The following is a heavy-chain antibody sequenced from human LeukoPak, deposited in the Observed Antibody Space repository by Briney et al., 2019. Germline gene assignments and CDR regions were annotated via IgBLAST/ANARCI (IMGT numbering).Heavy chain of an antibody. CDR2: LHHSGST. J-gene: IGHJ4*02. CDR3: ARRDGPFDF. CDR1: GDSISNYY. Sequence: PSETLSLTCAVYGDSISNYYWSWIRQPPGKGLEWIGYLHHSGSTNYNPSLKSRVSMSIDTSRNQFSLRLSSVTAADTALYYCARRDGPFDFWGQGTLVSVSS. D-gene: IGHD5-24*01. V-gene: IGHV4-59*01.